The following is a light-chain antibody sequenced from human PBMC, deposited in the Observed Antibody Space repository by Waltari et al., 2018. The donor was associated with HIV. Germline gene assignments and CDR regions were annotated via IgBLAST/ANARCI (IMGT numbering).Light chain of an antibody. V-gene: IGLV1-47*01. CDR1: SSILGSNS. CDR2: RSN. CDR3: AACDDSLSGPV. Sequence: QSVLTQPPSASGTPGQRVTISCSRSSSILGSNSVYGYQQLPGTAPKLLIYRSNQRPSGVPDRFSGSKSGTSASLAISGLRSEDEADYYCAACDDSLSGPVFGGGTKLTVL. J-gene: IGLJ3*02.